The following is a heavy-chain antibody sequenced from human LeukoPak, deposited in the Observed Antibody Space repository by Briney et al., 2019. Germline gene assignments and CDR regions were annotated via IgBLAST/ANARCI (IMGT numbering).Heavy chain of an antibody. Sequence: SETLSLTCTVSGGSISSYYWSWIRQPPGKGLEWIGYIYYSGSTNYNPSLKSRVTMSVDTSKNQFSLKLSSVTAADTAVYYCARSPYGDYFDYWGQGTLVTVSS. CDR3: ARSPYGDYFDY. J-gene: IGHJ4*02. V-gene: IGHV4-59*12. D-gene: IGHD4-17*01. CDR2: IYYSGST. CDR1: GGSISSYY.